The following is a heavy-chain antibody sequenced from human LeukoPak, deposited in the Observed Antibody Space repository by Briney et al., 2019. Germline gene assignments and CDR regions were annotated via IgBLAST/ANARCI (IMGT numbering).Heavy chain of an antibody. V-gene: IGHV1-2*02. D-gene: IGHD3-16*01. J-gene: IGHJ4*02. CDR2: INPNSGDT. CDR1: GYTFTAYY. Sequence: GASVKVSCKASGYTFTAYYMHWLRQAPGQGLEWMGWINPNSGDTNYAQKFQGRVTMTRDTSTSTAYMELSRLKSDDTAVYHCVRDGGLDYWGQGTLVTVSS. CDR3: VRDGGLDY.